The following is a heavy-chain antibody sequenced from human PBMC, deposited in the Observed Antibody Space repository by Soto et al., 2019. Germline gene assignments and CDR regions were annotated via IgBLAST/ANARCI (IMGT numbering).Heavy chain of an antibody. V-gene: IGHV4-34*01. CDR2: INHSGST. J-gene: IGHJ6*02. CDR1: GGSFSGYY. D-gene: IGHD2-2*01. CDR3: ARGPAHCSSTSCYREGYYYYYYGMDV. Sequence: SETLSLTCAVYGGSFSGYYWSWIRQPPGKGLEWIGEINHSGSTNYNPSLKSRVTISVDTSKNQFSLKLSSVTAADTAVYYCARGPAHCSSTSCYREGYYYYYYGMDVWGQGTTVTVSS.